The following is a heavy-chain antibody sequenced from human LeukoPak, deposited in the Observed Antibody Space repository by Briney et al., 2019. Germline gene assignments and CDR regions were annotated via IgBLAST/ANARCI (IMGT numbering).Heavy chain of an antibody. D-gene: IGHD6-13*01. V-gene: IGHV4-38-2*01. CDR3: ARRLGVAASAYDY. J-gene: IGHJ4*02. CDR2: IHHTGNT. Sequence: SETLSLTRAVSGYSISSGNYWGWIRQLPERGLEWIGSIHHTGNTYYNPSLKSRVTILVDTSKNQFSLRLSSVTAADTAVYYCARRLGVAASAYDYWGQGAVVTVSS. CDR1: GYSISSGNY.